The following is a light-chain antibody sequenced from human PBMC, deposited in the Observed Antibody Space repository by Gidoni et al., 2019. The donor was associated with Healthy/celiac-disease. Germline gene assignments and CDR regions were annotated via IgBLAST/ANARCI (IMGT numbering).Light chain of an antibody. Sequence: EIVMTQSPATLSVSPGERATLSCRASQSVSSNLAWYQQKPGQAPRLLIYGASTRATGIPARFSGSVSGTEFNLTISSLQSEDFAVYYCQQYNNWPRQPLTFGGGTKVVIK. CDR1: QSVSSN. J-gene: IGKJ4*01. V-gene: IGKV3-15*01. CDR3: QQYNNWPRQPLT. CDR2: GAS.